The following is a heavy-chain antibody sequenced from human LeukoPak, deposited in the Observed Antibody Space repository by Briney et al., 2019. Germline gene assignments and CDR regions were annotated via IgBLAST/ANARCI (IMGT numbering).Heavy chain of an antibody. V-gene: IGHV3-30-3*01. CDR1: GVTFSSYA. D-gene: IGHD3-22*01. CDR3: ARDPMYYYDSSGYYCDY. J-gene: IGHJ4*02. Sequence: GGSLRLSCAASGVTFSSYAMHWVRQAPGKGLEWVAVISFDGSNKYYADSVKGRFTISRDNSKNTLYLQMNSLRAEDTAVYYCARDPMYYYDSSGYYCDYWGQGTLVTVSS. CDR2: ISFDGSNK.